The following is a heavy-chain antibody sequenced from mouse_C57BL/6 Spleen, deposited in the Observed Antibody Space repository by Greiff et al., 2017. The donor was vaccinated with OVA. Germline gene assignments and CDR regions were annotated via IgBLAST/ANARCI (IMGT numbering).Heavy chain of an antibody. CDR3: ARGELGYAMDY. CDR2: IDPSDSYT. J-gene: IGHJ4*01. V-gene: IGHV1-69*01. CDR1: GYTFTSYW. Sequence: VQLQQPGAELVMPGASVKLSCKASGYTFTSYWMHWVKQRPGQGLEWIGEIDPSDSYTNYNQKFKGKSTLTVDKSSSIAYMQLSSLTSEHSAVYFCARGELGYAMDYWGQGTSVTVSS.